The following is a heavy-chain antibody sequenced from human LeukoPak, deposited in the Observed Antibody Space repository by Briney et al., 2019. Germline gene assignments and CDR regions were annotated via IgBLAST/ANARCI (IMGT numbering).Heavy chain of an antibody. J-gene: IGHJ3*02. CDR1: GGSISSYY. CDR3: ARERYFDFLPPSDAFDI. D-gene: IGHD3-9*01. Sequence: SETLSLTCTVSGGSISSYYWSWIRQPAGKGLEWIGRIYTSGSTNYNPSLKSRVTMSVDTSKNQFSLKLSSVTAADTAVYYCARERYFDFLPPSDAFDIWGQGTMVTVSS. CDR2: IYTSGST. V-gene: IGHV4-4*07.